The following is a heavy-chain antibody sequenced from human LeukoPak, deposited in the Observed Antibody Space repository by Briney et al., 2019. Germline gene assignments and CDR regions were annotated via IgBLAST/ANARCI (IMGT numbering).Heavy chain of an antibody. CDR1: GGSISSYY. V-gene: IGHV4-4*07. D-gene: IGHD3-9*01. CDR3: ARGDFYDILTGHAFDI. Sequence: SETLSLTCTVSGGSISSYYWSWIRQPAGKGLEWIGRIYTSGSTNYNPSLKSRVTISVDTSKNQFSLKLSSVTAADTAVYYCARGDFYDILTGHAFDIWGQGTMVTVSS. CDR2: IYTSGST. J-gene: IGHJ3*02.